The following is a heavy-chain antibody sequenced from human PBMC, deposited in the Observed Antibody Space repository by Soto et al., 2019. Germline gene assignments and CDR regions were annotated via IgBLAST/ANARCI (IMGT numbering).Heavy chain of an antibody. D-gene: IGHD3-10*01. V-gene: IGHV4-34*01. CDR2: INHSGST. J-gene: IGHJ6*02. Sequence: SETLSLTSAVYGGSFSGYYWRWISQPPGKRLEWIGEINHSGSTHYNPSLKSRVTISVDTSKNQFSLKLSSVTAADTAVYYCARGGDYYGSGSYYPNYYGMDVWGQGTTVT. CDR1: GGSFSGYY. CDR3: ARGGDYYGSGSYYPNYYGMDV.